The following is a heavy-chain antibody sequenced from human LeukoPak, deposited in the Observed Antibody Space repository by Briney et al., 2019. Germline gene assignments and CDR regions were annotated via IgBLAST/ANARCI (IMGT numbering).Heavy chain of an antibody. Sequence: GGSLRLSCAASGFTFSYFWMSWVRQAPGKGPEWVANIKEDGSEKYYVDSVKGRFTISRDNAKNSLYLQMSSLRAEDTAVYYCVREYYYNSSGYRALCYWGQGTLVTVSS. CDR1: GFTFSYFW. CDR3: VREYYYNSSGYRALCY. V-gene: IGHV3-7*01. CDR2: IKEDGSEK. J-gene: IGHJ4*02. D-gene: IGHD3-22*01.